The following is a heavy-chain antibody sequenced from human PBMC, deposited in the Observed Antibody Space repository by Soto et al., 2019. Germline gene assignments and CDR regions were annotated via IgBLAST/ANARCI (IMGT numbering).Heavy chain of an antibody. CDR1: GFTFSRFW. CDR3: ARVNNWNYSVDY. CDR2: INSDGSNT. Sequence: EVQLVESGGGLVQPGGSLRLSCAASGFTFSRFWMHWVRQAPGKGLVWVSRINSDGSNTGYADSVKGRFTISRDNAKNTLDLQMNSLTADDTAVYYCARVNNWNYSVDYWGQGTLVTVSS. D-gene: IGHD1-7*01. V-gene: IGHV3-74*01. J-gene: IGHJ4*02.